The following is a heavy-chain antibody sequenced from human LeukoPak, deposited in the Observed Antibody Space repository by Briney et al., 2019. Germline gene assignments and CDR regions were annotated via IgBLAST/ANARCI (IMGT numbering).Heavy chain of an antibody. Sequence: ASVKVSCKASGYTFTSYYMHWVRQAPGQGLEWMGIINPSGGSTSYAQKFQGRVTMTRDTSTSTVYMELRSLTSDDTAVYYCASAPRGTVIPYELAAGPWGQGTLVTVSS. V-gene: IGHV1-46*01. CDR3: ASAPRGTVIPYELAAGP. J-gene: IGHJ5*02. CDR2: INPSGGST. D-gene: IGHD1-1*01. CDR1: GYTFTSYY.